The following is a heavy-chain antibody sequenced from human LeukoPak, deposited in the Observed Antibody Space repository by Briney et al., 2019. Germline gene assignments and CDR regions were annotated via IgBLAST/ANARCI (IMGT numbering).Heavy chain of an antibody. J-gene: IGHJ4*02. V-gene: IGHV4-34*01. CDR3: AREYYDILTSQSN. CDR1: GGSFSGYY. D-gene: IGHD3-9*01. CDR2: INHSGST. Sequence: PSETLSLTCAVYGGSFSGYYWSWIRQPPGKGLEWIGEINHSGSTNYNPSLKSRVTISVDTSKNQFSLKLSSVTAAYTAVYYCAREYYDILTSQSNWGQGTLVTVSS.